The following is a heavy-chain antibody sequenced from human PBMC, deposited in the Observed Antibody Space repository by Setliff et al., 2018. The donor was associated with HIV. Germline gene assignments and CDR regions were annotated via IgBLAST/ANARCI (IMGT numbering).Heavy chain of an antibody. CDR2: IDYSGNT. J-gene: IGHJ4*02. V-gene: IGHV4-39*07. CDR1: GGSLSSTTYY. Sequence: PSETLSLTCTVSGGSLSSTTYYWGWIRQPPGRGLEWIGIIDYSGNTYYNPSLKSRITISVDTSKNQFSLRLSPVTAADTAIYYCAKGPRGLGLRYFFDYWAQGSPVTVS. D-gene: IGHD3-10*01. CDR3: AKGPRGLGLRYFFDY.